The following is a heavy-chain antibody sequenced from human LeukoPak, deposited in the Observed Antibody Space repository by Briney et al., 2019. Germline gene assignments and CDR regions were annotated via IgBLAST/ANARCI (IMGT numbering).Heavy chain of an antibody. CDR1: GGSISSGGYY. V-gene: IGHV4-31*03. CDR2: IYYSGST. D-gene: IGHD2-2*01. J-gene: IGHJ4*02. CDR3: ARDFPGKMGYCSSTSCYPY. Sequence: PSETLSLTCTVSGGSISSGGYYWSWIRQQPGKGLEWIGYIYYSGSTYYNPSLKSRVTISVDTSKNQFSLKLSSVTAADTAVYYCARDFPGKMGYCSSTSCYPYWGQGTLVTVSS.